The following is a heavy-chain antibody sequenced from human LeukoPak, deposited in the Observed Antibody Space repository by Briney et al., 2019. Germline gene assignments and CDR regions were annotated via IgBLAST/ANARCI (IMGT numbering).Heavy chain of an antibody. CDR1: GFTFSSYA. J-gene: IGHJ6*03. D-gene: IGHD2-2*01. CDR3: AKSPQGIVVPAATVSNSDYYYYYYMDV. V-gene: IGHV3-23*01. Sequence: PGGSLRLSCAASGFTFSSYAMSWVRQAPGKGLEWVSAISGSGGSTYYADSVKGRFTISRDNSKNTLYLQMNSLRAEDTAVYYCAKSPQGIVVPAATVSNSDYYYYYYMDVWGKGTTVTVSS. CDR2: ISGSGGST.